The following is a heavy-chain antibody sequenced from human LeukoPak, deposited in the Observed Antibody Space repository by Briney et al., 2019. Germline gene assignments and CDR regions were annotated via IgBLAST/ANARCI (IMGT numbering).Heavy chain of an antibody. V-gene: IGHV3-33*08. CDR1: GFSFSSYG. CDR3: VRDPSGSGFAFDS. J-gene: IGHJ4*02. Sequence: GGSLRLSCAASGFSFSSYGMHWVRQAPGKGLEWVAFIWFDGSNKHYADSVKGRFTISRDSSEDTLYLQMNSLRAEDTAVYYCVRDPSGSGFAFDSWGQGALVTVSS. D-gene: IGHD1-1*01. CDR2: IWFDGSNK.